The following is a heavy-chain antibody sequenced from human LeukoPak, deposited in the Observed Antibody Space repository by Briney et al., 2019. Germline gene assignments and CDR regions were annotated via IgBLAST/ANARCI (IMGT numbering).Heavy chain of an antibody. J-gene: IGHJ5*02. CDR3: ARDGDGIAAAGTDQGWFDP. V-gene: IGHV3-74*01. D-gene: IGHD6-13*01. CDR1: GSTFSSYW. CDR2: INSDGSST. Sequence: GGSLRLSCAASGSTFSSYWMHWVRQAPGKGLVWVSRINSDGSSTSYADSVKGRFTISRDNAKNTLYLQMNSLRAEDTAVYYCARDGDGIAAAGTDQGWFDPWGQGTLVTVSS.